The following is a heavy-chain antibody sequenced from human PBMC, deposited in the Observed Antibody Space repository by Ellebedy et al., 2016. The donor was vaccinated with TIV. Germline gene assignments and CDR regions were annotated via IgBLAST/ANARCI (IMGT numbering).Heavy chain of an antibody. D-gene: IGHD6-6*01. Sequence: GESLKISXKGSGYSFTSYWIGWVRQMPGKGLEWMGFIYPGDSDTRYSPSFQGQVTISADKSISTAYLQWSSLKASDTAMYYCARHRSDSSSSNDPMFVNYYYGMDVWGQGTTVTVSS. CDR1: GYSFTSYW. J-gene: IGHJ6*02. V-gene: IGHV5-51*01. CDR3: ARHRSDSSSSNDPMFVNYYYGMDV. CDR2: IYPGDSDT.